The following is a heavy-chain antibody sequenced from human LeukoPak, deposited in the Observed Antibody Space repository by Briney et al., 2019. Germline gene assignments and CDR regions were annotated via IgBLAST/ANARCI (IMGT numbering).Heavy chain of an antibody. CDR2: ISSSSSYI. Sequence: GGSLRLSCAASGFTFSSYSMNWVRQAPGKGLEWVSSISSSSSYIYYADSVKGRFTNSRDNSKNTLYLQMNSLRAEDTAVYYCARARYCGGDCYYPGGYWGQGTLVTVSS. J-gene: IGHJ4*02. CDR1: GFTFSSYS. V-gene: IGHV3-21*01. D-gene: IGHD2-21*02. CDR3: ARARYCGGDCYYPGGY.